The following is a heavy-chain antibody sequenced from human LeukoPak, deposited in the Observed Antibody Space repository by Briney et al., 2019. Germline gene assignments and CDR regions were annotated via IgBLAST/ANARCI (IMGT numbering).Heavy chain of an antibody. CDR1: GGTFSSYA. V-gene: IGHV1-69*13. CDR2: IIPIFGTA. Sequence: ASVKVSCKASGGTFSSYAISWVRQAPGQGLEWMGGIIPIFGTANYAQKFQGRVTITADESTSISYMELSSLRSEDTAVYYCTRGIGIAARYYFDYWGQGTLVTVSS. CDR3: TRGIGIAARYYFDY. D-gene: IGHD6-6*01. J-gene: IGHJ4*02.